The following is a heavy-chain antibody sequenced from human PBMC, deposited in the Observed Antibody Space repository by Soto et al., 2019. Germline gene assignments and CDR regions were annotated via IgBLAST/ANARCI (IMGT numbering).Heavy chain of an antibody. CDR3: ARERVVPAAKNGPFDY. CDR2: IYSGGST. J-gene: IGHJ4*02. CDR1: GFTVSSNY. V-gene: IGHV3-53*01. D-gene: IGHD2-2*01. Sequence: GGSLRLSCAASGFTVSSNYMSWVRQAPGKGLEWVSVIYSGGSTYYADSVKGRFTISRDNSKNTLYLQMNSLRAEDTAVYYCARERVVPAAKNGPFDYWGQGTLVTVSS.